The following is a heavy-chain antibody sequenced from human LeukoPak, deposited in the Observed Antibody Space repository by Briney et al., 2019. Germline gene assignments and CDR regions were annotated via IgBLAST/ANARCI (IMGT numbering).Heavy chain of an antibody. CDR1: GFTVTSNT. V-gene: IGHV3-53*01. D-gene: IGHD4-17*01. CDR3: ARAIGDYDYYYYYMDV. CDR2: IYSGST. J-gene: IGHJ6*03. Sequence: GGSLRLSCTVSGFTVTSNTMSWVRQAPGKGLEWVSFIYSGSTHYSDSVKGRFTISRDNSKNTLYLQMNSLRAADTAVYYCARAIGDYDYYYYYMDVWGKGTTVTVSS.